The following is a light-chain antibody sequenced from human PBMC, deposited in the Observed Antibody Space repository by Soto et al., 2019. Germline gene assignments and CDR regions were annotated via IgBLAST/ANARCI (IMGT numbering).Light chain of an antibody. CDR3: QQYYSYPQT. Sequence: DIVLTQSPDSLAVSLGERATINCKSSQNILYSTKNKNYLAWYQQRPGQPPKLLIYWASIREAGVPDRFSGSGSGTDFTLTIRSLQAEDVAVYCCQQYYSYPQTFGPGTKVEIK. J-gene: IGKJ1*01. V-gene: IGKV4-1*01. CDR2: WAS. CDR1: QNILYSTKNKNY.